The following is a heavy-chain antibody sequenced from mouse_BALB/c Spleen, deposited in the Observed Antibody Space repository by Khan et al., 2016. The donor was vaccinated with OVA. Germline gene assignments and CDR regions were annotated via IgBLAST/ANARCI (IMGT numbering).Heavy chain of an antibody. CDR3: APVGYYYGSLDY. D-gene: IGHD2-3*01. CDR1: GYTFTSYV. J-gene: IGHJ3*01. CDR2: IYPFNDDT. Sequence: EVELVESGPELVTPGASVKMSCKASGYTFTSYVMHWVKQKPGLGLEWLGYIYPFNDDTKYNEKFKGKATLTSDKSSSTAYMELSGLTSEDSADYYCAPVGYYYGSLDYWGQGTSVTVSA. V-gene: IGHV1S136*01.